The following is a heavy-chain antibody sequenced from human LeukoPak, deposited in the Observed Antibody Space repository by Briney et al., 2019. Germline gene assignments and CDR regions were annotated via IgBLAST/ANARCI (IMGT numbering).Heavy chain of an antibody. CDR1: GGSISSGSYY. V-gene: IGHV4-61*09. CDR3: ARDRYYYDSSARYFDY. Sequence: SETLSLTCTVSGGSISSGSYYWNWIRQPAGKRLEWLGHVFTRGTTNYNASLEGRLTISLDTARNQFSLYLSSVTAADTAVYYCARDRYYYDSSARYFDYWGQGTLVTVPS. CDR2: VFTRGTT. J-gene: IGHJ4*02. D-gene: IGHD3-22*01.